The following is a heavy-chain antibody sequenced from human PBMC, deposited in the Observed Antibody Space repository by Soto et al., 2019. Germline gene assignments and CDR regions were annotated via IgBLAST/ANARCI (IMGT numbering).Heavy chain of an antibody. J-gene: IGHJ5*02. V-gene: IGHV4-59*01. D-gene: IGHD3-3*01. CDR2: IYYSGST. CDR1: GGSISSYY. CDR3: ARVLFGRGNWFDP. Sequence: QVQLQESGPGLVKPSETLSLTCNVSGGSISSYYWSWIRQPPGKGLEWIGYIYYSGSTNYNPSLKSRVTISVDTSKNQFSLKLNSVTAADTAVYYCARVLFGRGNWFDPWGQGTLVTVSS.